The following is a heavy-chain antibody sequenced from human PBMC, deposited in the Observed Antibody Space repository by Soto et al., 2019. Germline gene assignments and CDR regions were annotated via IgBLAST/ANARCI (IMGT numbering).Heavy chain of an antibody. CDR1: GGSISSGDYY. Sequence: SETLSLTCTVSGGSISSGDYYWSWIRQPPGKGLEWIGYIYYSGSTNYNPSLKSRVTISVDTSKNQFSLKLSSVTAADTAVYYCARAIAVAGTSYTFLFDYWGQGTLVTVSS. CDR2: IYYSGST. D-gene: IGHD6-19*01. CDR3: ARAIAVAGTSYTFLFDY. J-gene: IGHJ4*02. V-gene: IGHV4-61*08.